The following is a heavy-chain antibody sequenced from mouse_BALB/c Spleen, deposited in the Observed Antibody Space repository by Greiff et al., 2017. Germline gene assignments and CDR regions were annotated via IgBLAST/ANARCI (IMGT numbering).Heavy chain of an antibody. CDR3: ARGALYSLYAMDY. J-gene: IGHJ4*01. D-gene: IGHD2-1*01. Sequence: VKLMESGAELARPGASVKMSCKASGYTFTSYTMHWVKQRPGQGLEWIGYINPSSGYTNYNQKFKDKATLTADKSSSTAYMQLSSLTSEDSAVYYCARGALYSLYAMDYWGQGTSVTVSS. CDR2: INPSSGYT. V-gene: IGHV1-4*01. CDR1: GYTFTSYT.